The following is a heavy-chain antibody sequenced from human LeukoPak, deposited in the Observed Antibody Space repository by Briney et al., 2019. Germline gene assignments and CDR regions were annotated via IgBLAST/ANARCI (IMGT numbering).Heavy chain of an antibody. V-gene: IGHV4-38-2*02. CDR2: IYHSGST. D-gene: IGHD3-22*01. CDR1: GYSISSGYY. J-gene: IGHJ4*02. Sequence: PSETLSLTCTVSGYSISSGYYWGWIRQPPGKGLEWIGSIYHSGSTYYNPSLKSRVTISVDTSKNQFSLKLSSVTAADTAVYYCARARAYDSSGYYPHFDYWGQGTLVTVSS. CDR3: ARARAYDSSGYYPHFDY.